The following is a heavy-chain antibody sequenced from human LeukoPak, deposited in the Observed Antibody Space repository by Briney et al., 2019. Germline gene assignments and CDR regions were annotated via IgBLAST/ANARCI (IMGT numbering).Heavy chain of an antibody. CDR1: GVSVGSGDYF. Sequence: SQTLSLTCTVSGVSVGSGDYFWSWIRQPPGKGLEWIGYIYFSGSTDSNPSLESRVTVSIDTSKNQFSLKLRSVTAADTAVYYCTRNASPDCWGQGLLVTVSS. CDR2: IYFSGST. CDR3: TRNASPDC. V-gene: IGHV4-30-4*08. D-gene: IGHD1-14*01. J-gene: IGHJ4*02.